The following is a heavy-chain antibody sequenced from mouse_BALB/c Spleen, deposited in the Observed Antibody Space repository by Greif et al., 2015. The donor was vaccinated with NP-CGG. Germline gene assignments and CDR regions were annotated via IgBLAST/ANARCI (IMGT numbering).Heavy chain of an antibody. J-gene: IGHJ4*01. CDR1: GYTFTSYY. Sequence: QVQLQQSGAELVKPGASVKLSCKASGYTFTSYYMYWVKQRPGQGLEWIGGINPSNGGTNFNEKFKSKATLTVDKSSSTAYMQLSSLTSEDSAVYYCTRWRGDYAMDYWGQGTSVTVSS. V-gene: IGHV1S81*02. CDR2: INPSNGGT. CDR3: TRWRGDYAMDY.